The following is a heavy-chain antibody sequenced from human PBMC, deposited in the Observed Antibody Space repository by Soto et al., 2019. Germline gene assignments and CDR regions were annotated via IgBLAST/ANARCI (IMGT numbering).Heavy chain of an antibody. CDR3: ARDLADNGMDV. Sequence: SETLSLTCAVSGGSISSGGYSWSWIRQPPGKGLEWIGYIYHSGSTYYNPSLKSRVTISVDTSKNQFSLKLSSVTAADTAVYYCARDLADNGMDVWGQGTTVT. CDR1: GGSISSGGYS. CDR2: IYHSGST. D-gene: IGHD3-16*01. V-gene: IGHV4-30-2*05. J-gene: IGHJ6*02.